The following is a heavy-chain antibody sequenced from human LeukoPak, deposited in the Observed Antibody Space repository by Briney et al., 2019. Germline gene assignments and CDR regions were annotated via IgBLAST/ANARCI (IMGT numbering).Heavy chain of an antibody. J-gene: IGHJ4*02. CDR1: GFTFHNYA. D-gene: IGHD6-19*01. Sequence: PGGSLRLSCAASGFTFHNYAMRWVRQAPGKSLEWVSLIRGDGGRTYYADSVKGRFTISRDNSKNSLPLQLNILRPETPALFYFPKDTGSGWDLDYWGQGTLVSVSS. V-gene: IGHV3-43*02. CDR2: IRGDGGRT. CDR3: PKDTGSGWDLDY.